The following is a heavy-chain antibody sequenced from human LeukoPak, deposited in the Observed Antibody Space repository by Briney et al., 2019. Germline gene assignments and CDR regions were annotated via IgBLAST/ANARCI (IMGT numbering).Heavy chain of an antibody. J-gene: IGHJ5*02. Sequence: PGGSLRLSCAASGFTFDDYAMHWVRQAPGKGLEWVSGISWNSGSIGYADSVKGRFTISRDNAKNSLYLQMNSLRAEDTALYYCARPASAAAGINWFDPWGQGTLVTVSS. D-gene: IGHD6-13*01. CDR3: ARPASAAAGINWFDP. CDR2: ISWNSGSI. V-gene: IGHV3-9*01. CDR1: GFTFDDYA.